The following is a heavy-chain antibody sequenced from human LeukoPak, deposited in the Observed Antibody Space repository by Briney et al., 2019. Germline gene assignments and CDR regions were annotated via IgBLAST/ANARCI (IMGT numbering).Heavy chain of an antibody. Sequence: GGSLRLSCAASGFTFTNAWMSWVRQAPGKGLEWVGHIKSNTGGGTTEYLAPVKGRFIISRDDSKHTLYLQINSLKADDTAVYYCTKYDTSVNFDYWGQGTLVTVSS. CDR1: GFTFTNAW. V-gene: IGHV3-15*01. D-gene: IGHD3-22*01. J-gene: IGHJ4*02. CDR2: IKSNTGGGTT. CDR3: TKYDTSVNFDY.